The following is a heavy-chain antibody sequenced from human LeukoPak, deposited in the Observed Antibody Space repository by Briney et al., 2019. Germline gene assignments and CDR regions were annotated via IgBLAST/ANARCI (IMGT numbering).Heavy chain of an antibody. D-gene: IGHD3-3*01. CDR3: ARSASGYYSWFDP. J-gene: IGHJ5*02. V-gene: IGHV3-30*01. Sequence: GRSLRLSCAASGFAFSSYAIHWVRQAPGKGLEWVAVISYDGSNKYYADSVKGRFTISRDNSKNTLYLQMNSLRAEDTAVYYCARSASGYYSWFDPWGQGTLVTVSS. CDR1: GFAFSSYA. CDR2: ISYDGSNK.